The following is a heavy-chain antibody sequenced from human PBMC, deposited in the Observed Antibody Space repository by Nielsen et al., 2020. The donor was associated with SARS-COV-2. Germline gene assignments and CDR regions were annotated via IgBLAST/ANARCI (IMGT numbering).Heavy chain of an antibody. J-gene: IGHJ3*01. CDR1: GGSIGSYY. Sequence: SETLSLTCTVSGGSIGSYYWSWIRQPPGKGPEWIGYIHYSGRTTYNPSLKSRVTISIDTSKNQFSLKLTSVTAADTAVYYCARPPDTWGQVTMVAVSS. CDR2: IHYSGRT. V-gene: IGHV4-59*08. CDR3: ARPPDT.